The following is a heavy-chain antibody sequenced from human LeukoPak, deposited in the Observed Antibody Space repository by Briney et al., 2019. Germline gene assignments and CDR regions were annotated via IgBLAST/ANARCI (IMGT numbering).Heavy chain of an antibody. J-gene: IGHJ4*02. CDR3: ARFHRYLGVSLDY. D-gene: IGHD3-16*01. V-gene: IGHV2-70*17. CDR1: GFSLSTSGMC. CDR2: IDWDDDK. Sequence: SGPTLVNPTQTLTLTCTFSGFSLSTSGMCVSWIRQPPGKALEWLARIDWDDDKFYSTSLKTSLTISKDTSKNQVVLTITNRDPVDTATYYCARFHRYLGVSLDYWAQGTLVTVSS.